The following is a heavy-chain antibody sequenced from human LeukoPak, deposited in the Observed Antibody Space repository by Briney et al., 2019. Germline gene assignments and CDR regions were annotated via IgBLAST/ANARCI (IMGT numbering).Heavy chain of an antibody. CDR1: GFTFSSYS. V-gene: IGHV4-39*07. CDR3: AREGDYPSNWFDP. Sequence: PGGSLRLSCAASGFTFSSYSMNWVRQAPGKGLEWIGSIYYSGSTYYNPSLKSRVTISVDTSKNQFSLKLSSVTAADTAVYYCAREGDYPSNWFDPWGQGTLVTVSS. D-gene: IGHD4-17*01. CDR2: IYYSGST. J-gene: IGHJ5*02.